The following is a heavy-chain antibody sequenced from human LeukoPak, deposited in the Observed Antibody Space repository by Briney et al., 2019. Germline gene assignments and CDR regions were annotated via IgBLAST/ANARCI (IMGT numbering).Heavy chain of an antibody. D-gene: IGHD2-2*01. CDR3: ARESSTGGMDV. CDR2: ISYDGSNK. V-gene: IGHV3-30-3*01. CDR1: GFTFSSYA. Sequence: GGSLRLSCAASGFTFSSYAMHWVRQAPGKGLEGVAVISYDGSNKYYADSVKGRFTISRDNSKNTLYLQMNSLRAEGTAVYYCARESSTGGMDVWGQGTTVTVSS. J-gene: IGHJ6*02.